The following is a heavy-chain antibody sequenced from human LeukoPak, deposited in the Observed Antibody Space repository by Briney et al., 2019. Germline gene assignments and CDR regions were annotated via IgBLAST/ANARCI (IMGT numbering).Heavy chain of an antibody. V-gene: IGHV3-33*01. D-gene: IGHD4-23*01. CDR3: ARWGPGKVDDY. J-gene: IGHJ4*02. CDR2: VWYDGSKK. CDR1: GFTFSSHG. Sequence: GGSLRLSCAASGFTFSSHGMHWVRQAPGKGLEWVAVVWYDGSKKYYADSVKGRFTISRDNSKDTLYLQMDSLRAEDTAVYYCARWGPGKVDDYWGQGTLVTVSS.